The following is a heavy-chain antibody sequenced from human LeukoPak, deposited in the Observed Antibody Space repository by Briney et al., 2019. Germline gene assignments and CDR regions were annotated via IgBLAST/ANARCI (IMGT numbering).Heavy chain of an antibody. D-gene: IGHD4-17*01. V-gene: IGHV1-18*01. J-gene: IGHJ1*01. Sequence: GASVKVSCKASGYTFTSYCISWVRQAPGQGLEWMGWISAYNGNTNYGQKLQGRVTMTTDTSTNTAYMEVRSLRSDDTAVYYCARAGITTVTTRYFQYWGQGTLVTVSS. CDR1: GYTFTSYC. CDR3: ARAGITTVTTRYFQY. CDR2: ISAYNGNT.